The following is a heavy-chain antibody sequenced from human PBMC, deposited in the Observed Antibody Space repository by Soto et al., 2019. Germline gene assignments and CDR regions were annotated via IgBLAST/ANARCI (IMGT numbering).Heavy chain of an antibody. Sequence: EVQLLESGGGLVQPGGSLRLSCAASGFTFSSYAMSWVRQAPGKGLEWVSAISGSGGSTYYADSVKGRFTISRDNSKNTLYLQRNSLRAEDTAVYYCAKGGGSYLNVYYWGQGTLVTVSS. CDR2: ISGSGGST. CDR3: AKGGGSYLNVYY. D-gene: IGHD1-26*01. V-gene: IGHV3-23*01. CDR1: GFTFSSYA. J-gene: IGHJ4*02.